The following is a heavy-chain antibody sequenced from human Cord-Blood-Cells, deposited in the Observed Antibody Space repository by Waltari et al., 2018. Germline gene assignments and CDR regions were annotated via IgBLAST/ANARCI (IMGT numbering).Heavy chain of an antibody. Sequence: QVQLVQSGAAVKKPGSSVKVSCKASGGTFSSYAISWVRQAPGQGLEWMGGIIPIFGTANDAQKFQGRGTITADKSTSTAYMELSSLRSEDTAVYYCARDGNYGDYEDYYGMDVWGQGTTVTVSS. CDR2: IIPIFGTA. CDR3: ARDGNYGDYEDYYGMDV. J-gene: IGHJ6*02. D-gene: IGHD4-17*01. V-gene: IGHV1-69*06. CDR1: GGTFSSYA.